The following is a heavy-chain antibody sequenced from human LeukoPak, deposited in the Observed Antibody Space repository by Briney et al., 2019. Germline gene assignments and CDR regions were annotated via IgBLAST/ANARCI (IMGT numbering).Heavy chain of an antibody. CDR2: ISGSGART. J-gene: IGHJ4*02. D-gene: IGHD2-15*01. V-gene: IGHV3-23*01. CDR1: GFTFSSYV. CDR3: AKKVVVQDATRGGLDY. Sequence: GGSLRLSCSASGFTFSSYVMYWVRQAPGKGLDYVSAISGSGARTDYTDSVKGRFTISRNNSKNTLYLQMQSLRAEDTAVYYCAKKVVVQDATRGGLDYWGQGTLVTVSS.